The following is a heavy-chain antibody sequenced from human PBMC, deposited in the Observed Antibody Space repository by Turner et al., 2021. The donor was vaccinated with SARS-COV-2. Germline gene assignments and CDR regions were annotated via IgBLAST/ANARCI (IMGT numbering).Heavy chain of an antibody. CDR2: INSDGSST. CDR3: ARDHIGVYYARDV. J-gene: IGHJ6*02. CDR1: GFTFSSYW. Sequence: EVQLVESGGGLVQPGGSLRLPCAASGFTFSSYWMDWVRQAPGKGLVWVSRINSDGSSTSYADSVKGRFTITRDNAKNTLYLQMNRLRAEDTAVYYCARDHIGVYYARDVWGQGTTVTVSS. D-gene: IGHD3-10*01. V-gene: IGHV3-74*01.